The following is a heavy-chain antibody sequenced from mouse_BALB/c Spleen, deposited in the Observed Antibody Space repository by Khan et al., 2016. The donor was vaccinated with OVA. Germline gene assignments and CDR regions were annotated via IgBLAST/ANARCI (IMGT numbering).Heavy chain of an antibody. D-gene: IGHD6-1*01. Sequence: QIQLVQSGPELKKPGETVKISCKASGYTFTNYGMNWVKQAPGKGLKWMGWINTYTGEPTYADDFKGRFAFSLETSANTAYLQINNLKNEDTATLYCARSASCWVFDVWGAGTTVTVSS. CDR1: GYTFTNYG. CDR3: ARSASCWVFDV. J-gene: IGHJ1*01. V-gene: IGHV9-3-1*01. CDR2: INTYTGEP.